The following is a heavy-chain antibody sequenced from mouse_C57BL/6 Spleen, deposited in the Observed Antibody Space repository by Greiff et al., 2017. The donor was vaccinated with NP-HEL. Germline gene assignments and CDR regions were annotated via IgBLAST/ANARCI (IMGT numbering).Heavy chain of an antibody. V-gene: IGHV1-19*01. CDR2: INPYNGGT. Sequence: VQLQQSGPVLVKPGASVKMSCKASGYTFTDYYMNWVKQSHGKSLEWIGVINPYNGGTSYNQKFKGKATLTVDKSSSTAYMELNSLTSEDSAVYYCARGYYYGSSYVNWYFDVWGTGTTVTVSS. D-gene: IGHD1-1*01. CDR3: ARGYYYGSSYVNWYFDV. J-gene: IGHJ1*03. CDR1: GYTFTDYY.